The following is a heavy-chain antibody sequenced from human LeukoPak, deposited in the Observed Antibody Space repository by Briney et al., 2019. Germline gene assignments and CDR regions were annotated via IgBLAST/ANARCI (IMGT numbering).Heavy chain of an antibody. CDR3: ARDSLSKYCSSTSCHGRVGAFDI. D-gene: IGHD2-2*01. CDR2: IIPILGIA. CDR1: GGTFSSYA. Sequence: ASVKVSCKASGGTFSSYAISWVRQAPGQGLEWMGRIIPILGIANYAQKFQGRVTITADKSTSTAYMELSSLRSEDTAVYYCARDSLSKYCSSTSCHGRVGAFDIWGQGTMVTVSS. J-gene: IGHJ3*02. V-gene: IGHV1-69*04.